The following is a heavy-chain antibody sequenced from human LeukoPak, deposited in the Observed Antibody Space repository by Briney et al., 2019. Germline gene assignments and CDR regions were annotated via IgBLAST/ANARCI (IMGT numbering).Heavy chain of an antibody. V-gene: IGHV3-30*02. CDR2: IRYDGSNK. D-gene: IGHD3-10*01. Sequence: PGGSLRLSCAASGFTFSSYGMHWVRQAPGKGLEWVAFIRYDGSNKYYADSVKGRFTISRDNSKNTLYLQMNSLRAEDTAVYYCAKDSRPMVREPVGLGPFDYWGQGTLVTVSS. CDR1: GFTFSSYG. J-gene: IGHJ4*02. CDR3: AKDSRPMVREPVGLGPFDY.